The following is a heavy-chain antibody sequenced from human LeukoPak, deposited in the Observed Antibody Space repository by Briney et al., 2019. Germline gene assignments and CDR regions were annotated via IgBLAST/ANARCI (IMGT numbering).Heavy chain of an antibody. J-gene: IGHJ3*02. V-gene: IGHV3-48*03. Sequence: QPGGSLRLSCAASGLTFSSYEMNWVRQAPGKGLGWVSYISSSGSSIYYADSVKGRFTISRDNAKKSLYLQMHSLRAEDTAVYYCARDSHKFDSSGYYPDAFDIWGQGTMVTVSS. D-gene: IGHD3-22*01. CDR1: GLTFSSYE. CDR3: ARDSHKFDSSGYYPDAFDI. CDR2: ISSSGSSI.